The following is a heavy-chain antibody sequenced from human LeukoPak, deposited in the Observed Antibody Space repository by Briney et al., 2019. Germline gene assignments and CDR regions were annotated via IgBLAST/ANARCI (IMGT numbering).Heavy chain of an antibody. D-gene: IGHD6-13*01. J-gene: IGHJ4*02. CDR2: IYYSGST. Sequence: SETLSLTCTVSGGSISSYYWSWIRQPPGKGLEWIGYIYYSGSTNYNPSLKSRVTISVDTSKNQFSLKLSSVTAADTAVYYCARDPASKAAAGNLDYWGQGTLVTVSS. CDR3: ARDPASKAAAGNLDY. V-gene: IGHV4-59*01. CDR1: GGSISSYY.